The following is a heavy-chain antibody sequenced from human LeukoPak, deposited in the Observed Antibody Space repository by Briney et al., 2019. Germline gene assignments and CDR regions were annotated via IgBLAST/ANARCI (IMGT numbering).Heavy chain of an antibody. J-gene: IGHJ5*02. D-gene: IGHD3-22*01. V-gene: IGHV1-24*01. Sequence: ASVKVSCKVSGYTLTELSMHWVRQAPGKGLEWMGGFDPEDGETIYAQKFQGRVTMTEDTSTDTAYMELSSLRSEDTAVYYCATAYLSRYYDSSGPYNWFDPWGQGTLATVSS. CDR1: GYTLTELS. CDR2: FDPEDGET. CDR3: ATAYLSRYYDSSGPYNWFDP.